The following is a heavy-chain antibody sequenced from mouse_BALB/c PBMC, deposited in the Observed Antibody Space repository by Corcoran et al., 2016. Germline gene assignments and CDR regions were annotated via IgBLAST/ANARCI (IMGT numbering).Heavy chain of an antibody. J-gene: IGHJ4*01. D-gene: IGHD1-1*01. CDR3: ARYTVVANDAMDY. Sequence: QIQLVQSGPELKKPGETVRISCKASGYTFTTAGMQWVQKMPGKGLKWIGWINTHYGVPKYAEDFKGRFAFSLETSASNAYLQISNLKNEDTATYFCARYTVVANDAMDYWGQGTSVTVSS. CDR1: GYTFTTAG. CDR2: INTHYGVP. V-gene: IGHV9-4*02.